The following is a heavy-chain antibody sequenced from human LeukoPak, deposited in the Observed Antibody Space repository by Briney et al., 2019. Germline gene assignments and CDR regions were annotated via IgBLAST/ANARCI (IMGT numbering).Heavy chain of an antibody. J-gene: IGHJ5*02. Sequence: GGSLRLSCLVSGVSLSSYGMHWVRQAPGKGLEWLAWLPYDGSYNLTAASLKGRFAISKDISTNTLYLDMDSLTAEDTAVYYCAAAGLGESNWFDPWGQGTLVTVSS. CDR3: AAAGLGESNWFDP. D-gene: IGHD3-10*01. CDR1: GVSLSSYG. CDR2: LPYDGSYN. V-gene: IGHV3-30*02.